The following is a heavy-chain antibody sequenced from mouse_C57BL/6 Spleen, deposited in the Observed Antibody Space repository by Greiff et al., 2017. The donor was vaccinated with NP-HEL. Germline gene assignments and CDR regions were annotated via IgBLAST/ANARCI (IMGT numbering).Heavy chain of an antibody. Sequence: EVNLVESGGGLVKPGGSLKLSCAASGFTFSDYGMHWVRQAPEKGLEWVAYISSGSSTIYYADTVKGRFTISRDNAKNTLFLQMTSLRSEDTAMYYCARQEDYRYYFDYWGQGTTLTVSS. CDR3: ARQEDYRYYFDY. CDR2: ISSGSSTI. D-gene: IGHD2-4*01. V-gene: IGHV5-17*01. CDR1: GFTFSDYG. J-gene: IGHJ2*01.